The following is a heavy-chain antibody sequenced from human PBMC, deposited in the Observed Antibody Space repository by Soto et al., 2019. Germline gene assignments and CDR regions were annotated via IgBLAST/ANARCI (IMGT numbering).Heavy chain of an antibody. CDR2: INAGNGNT. J-gene: IGHJ4*02. V-gene: IGHV1-3*01. CDR3: ARDLGGWPDY. Sequence: QVQLVQSGAEVKKPGASVKVSCKTSGYTFTSYAMHWVRQAPGQRLEWMGWINAGNGNTKYSQKFQGRVTITIDTSASTAYMELSSLRSEDTAIYYCARDLGGWPDYWGQATLVTVSS. CDR1: GYTFTSYA. D-gene: IGHD6-19*01.